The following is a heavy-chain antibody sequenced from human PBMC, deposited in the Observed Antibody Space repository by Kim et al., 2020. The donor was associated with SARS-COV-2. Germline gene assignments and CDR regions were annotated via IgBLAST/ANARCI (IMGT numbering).Heavy chain of an antibody. CDR1: GGSFSGYY. CDR3: ARIVGLAARRDYYYYYGM. D-gene: IGHD6-6*01. Sequence: SETLSLTCAVYGGSFSGYYWSWIRQPPGKGLEWIGEINHSGSTNYNPSLKSRVTISVDTSKNQFSLKLSSVTAADTAVYYCARIVGLAARRDYYYYYGM. CDR2: INHSGST. V-gene: IGHV4-34*01. J-gene: IGHJ6*01.